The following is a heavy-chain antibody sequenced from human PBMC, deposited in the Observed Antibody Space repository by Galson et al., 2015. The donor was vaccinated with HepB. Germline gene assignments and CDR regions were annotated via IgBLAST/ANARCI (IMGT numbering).Heavy chain of an antibody. CDR1: GFTFSDYY. Sequence: SLRLSCAASGFTFSDYYMSWIRQAPGKGLEWISYITSSGNSIYYADSVKGRITVSRDNAKNSLFLQMSRLSAEDTAVYYCAILKDYGDYFTNWGQGTLVTVSS. D-gene: IGHD4-17*01. CDR3: AILKDYGDYFTN. CDR2: ITSSGNSI. V-gene: IGHV3-11*01. J-gene: IGHJ4*02.